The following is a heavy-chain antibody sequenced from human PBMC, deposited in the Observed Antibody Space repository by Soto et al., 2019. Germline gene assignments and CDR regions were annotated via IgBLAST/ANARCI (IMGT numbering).Heavy chain of an antibody. V-gene: IGHV3-48*01. J-gene: IGHJ5*02. CDR2: ISSSSSTI. D-gene: IGHD6-6*01. CDR3: ARDRQLVGDPRAYNWFDP. CDR1: GFTFSSYS. Sequence: GGSLRLSCAASGFTFSSYSMNWVRQAPGKGLEWVSYISSSSSTIYYADSVKGRFTISRDNAKNSLYLQMNSLRAEDTAVYYCARDRQLVGDPRAYNWFDPWGQGTLVTVSS.